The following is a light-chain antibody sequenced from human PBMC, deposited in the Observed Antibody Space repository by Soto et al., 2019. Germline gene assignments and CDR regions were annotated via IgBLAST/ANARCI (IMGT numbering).Light chain of an antibody. CDR1: EILLHTDGKTY. J-gene: IGKJ4*01. Sequence: EIVITHTPLSLSVIPVHPASISFKSSEILLHTDGKTYLFWYLQRPGQPPQLLISEVSNRFSGVPDRFSGSGSGTDFTLKISRVETEDVGLYYCMKNVQLPVNFGGGTKVDIK. CDR3: MKNVQLPVN. CDR2: EVS. V-gene: IGKV2D-29*01.